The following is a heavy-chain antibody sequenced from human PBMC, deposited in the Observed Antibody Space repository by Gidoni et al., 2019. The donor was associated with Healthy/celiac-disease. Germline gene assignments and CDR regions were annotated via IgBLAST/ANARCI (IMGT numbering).Heavy chain of an antibody. V-gene: IGHV3-33*01. CDR3: ARDKGSPQYYFDY. CDR2: IWYDGSNK. J-gene: IGHJ4*02. CDR1: GFTFSSYG. Sequence: QVQLVESGGGVVQPGRSLRLSCAASGFTFSSYGMHWVRQAPGKGLEWVAVIWYDGSNKYYADSVKGRFTISRDNSKNTLYLQMNSLRAEDTAVYYCARDKGSPQYYFDYWGQGTLVTVSS.